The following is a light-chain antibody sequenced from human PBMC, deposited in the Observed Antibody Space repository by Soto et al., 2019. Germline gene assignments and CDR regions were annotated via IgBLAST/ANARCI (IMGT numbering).Light chain of an antibody. CDR3: QQLNSYLWT. CDR2: AAS. J-gene: IGKJ1*01. CDR1: QGISSY. V-gene: IGKV1-9*01. Sequence: IQLTQSPSSLSASVGDSVTITCRASQGISSYLAWYQQKPGKAPKLLIYAASTLQGGVPSRFSGSGSGTNFTLTISNLQPEDFATYYCQQLNSYLWTFGQGTKVDIK.